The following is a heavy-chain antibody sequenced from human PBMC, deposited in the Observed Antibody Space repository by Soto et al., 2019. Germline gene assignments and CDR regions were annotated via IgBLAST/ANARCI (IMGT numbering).Heavy chain of an antibody. V-gene: IGHV4-39*01. D-gene: IGHD4-4*01. J-gene: IGHJ4*02. CDR1: GGSISSSNYY. CDR2: VYYSGNT. CDR3: ARLERNSNYAEYYFDY. Sequence: PSETLSLTCTVSGGSISSSNYYWGWIRQPPGMGLDWIGSVYYSGNTYYNPSLKSRVTISVDTSKNQFSLNLSSMTAADTAVYYCARLERNSNYAEYYFDYWGQGTLVTVSS.